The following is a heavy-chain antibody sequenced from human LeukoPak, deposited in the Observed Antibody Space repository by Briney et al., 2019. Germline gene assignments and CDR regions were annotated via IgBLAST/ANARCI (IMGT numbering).Heavy chain of an antibody. V-gene: IGHV3-66*01. J-gene: IGHJ4*02. CDR1: GFTVSSSY. CDR2: IYGADTI. D-gene: IGHD4/OR15-4a*01. CDR3: ARGARGAYFDY. Sequence: GGSLRLPCAASGFTVSSSYMSWVRQVPGKGLEWVSCIYGADTIYYADFVKDRFIISRDSNRNILYLQMNSLRAEDTAVYYCARGARGAYFDYWGQGTLVTVSS.